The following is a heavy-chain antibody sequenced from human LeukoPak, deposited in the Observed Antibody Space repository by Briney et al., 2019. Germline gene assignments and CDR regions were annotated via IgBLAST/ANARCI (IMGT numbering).Heavy chain of an antibody. J-gene: IGHJ4*02. CDR3: AALGDARTFDN. CDR2: IYYSGAT. CDR1: GGSISISNYY. D-gene: IGHD2-21*01. Sequence: DPSETLSLTCTVSGGSISISNYYWGCIRQPPGKGLEWIGSIYYSGATFYNPSLKSRVTISLDTSKNQFSLKLTSVTAADTAVYYCAALGDARTFDNWGQGTLVTVSS. V-gene: IGHV4-39*07.